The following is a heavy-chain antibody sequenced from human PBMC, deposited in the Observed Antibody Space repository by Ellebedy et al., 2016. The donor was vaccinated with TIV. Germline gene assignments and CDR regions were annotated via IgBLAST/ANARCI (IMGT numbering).Heavy chain of an antibody. CDR1: GGSISSYF. V-gene: IGHV4-59*08. D-gene: IGHD6-19*01. J-gene: IGHJ4*02. CDR2: IYYSGTT. CDR3: ARHDVSSVAGYFDY. Sequence: MPSETLSLTCSVSGGSISSYFWSWIRQPPGKGLEWIGYIYYSGTTNYSPSLKSRVTISVDTSKNKFSLKLTSVTAADTAVYYCARHDVSSVAGYFDYWGQGTLVTVSS.